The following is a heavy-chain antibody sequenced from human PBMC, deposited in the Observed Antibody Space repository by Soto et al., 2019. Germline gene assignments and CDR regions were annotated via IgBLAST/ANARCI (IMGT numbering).Heavy chain of an antibody. Sequence: LSLTCAVYGGSFSGYYWSWIRQPPGKGLEWIGEINHSGSTNYNPSLKGRVTISVDTSKNQFSLKLSSVTAADTAVYYCARGEHGMDVWGQGTTVTVSS. CDR2: INHSGST. J-gene: IGHJ6*02. CDR3: ARGEHGMDV. CDR1: GGSFSGYY. V-gene: IGHV4-34*01.